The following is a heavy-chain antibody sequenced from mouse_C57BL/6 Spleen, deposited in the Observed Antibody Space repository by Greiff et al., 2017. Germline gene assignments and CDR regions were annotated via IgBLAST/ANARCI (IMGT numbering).Heavy chain of an antibody. CDR3: ARGYGSSYGYFDV. CDR2: FHPYNDDT. D-gene: IGHD1-1*01. CDR1: GYTFTTYP. Sequence: VQLVESGAELVKPGASVKMSCKASGYTFTTYPIEWMKQNHGKSLEWIGNFHPYNDDTKYNEKFKGKSTLTVEKSSSTVYLELSRLTSDDSAVYYCARGYGSSYGYFDVWGTGTTVTVSS. J-gene: IGHJ1*03. V-gene: IGHV1-47*01.